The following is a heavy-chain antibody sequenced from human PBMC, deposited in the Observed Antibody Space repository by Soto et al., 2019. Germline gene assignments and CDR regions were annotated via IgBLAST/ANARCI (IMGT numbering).Heavy chain of an antibody. J-gene: IGHJ4*02. CDR3: AKERVAAAYVETSPFDF. Sequence: GGSLRLSCAASGFTFSSYAMSWVRQAPGKGLEWVSAISGSGGSTYYADSVKGRFTISRDNSKNTLYLQMNSLRAEDTAVYYCAKERVAAAYVETSPFDFWGQGTLVTVSS. D-gene: IGHD2-15*01. CDR1: GFTFSSYA. V-gene: IGHV3-23*01. CDR2: ISGSGGST.